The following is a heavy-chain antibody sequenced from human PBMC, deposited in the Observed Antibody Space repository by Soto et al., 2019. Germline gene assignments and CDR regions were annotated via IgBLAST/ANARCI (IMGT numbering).Heavy chain of an antibody. CDR1: GFTFDDYA. V-gene: IGHV3-9*01. CDR3: AKDKIAPAGTVAY. D-gene: IGHD6-13*01. J-gene: IGHJ4*02. Sequence: GGSLRLSCAASGFTFDDYAMHWVRQAPGKGLEWVSGISWNSGSIGYADSVKGRFTISRDNAKNSLYLQMNSLRAEDTALYYCAKDKIAPAGTVAYWGQGTLVTVSS. CDR2: ISWNSGSI.